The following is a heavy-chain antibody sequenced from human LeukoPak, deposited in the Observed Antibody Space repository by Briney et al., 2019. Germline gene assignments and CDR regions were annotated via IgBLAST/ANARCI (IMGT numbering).Heavy chain of an antibody. Sequence: PGGSLRLSCAASGFTFSSYWMHWVRQAPGKGLVWVSHINSDGSSSNYADSVKGRFTIYRDNAKNTVYLQMKSLRAEDTAVYFCTRHYYDFWGGYRGNNDNWFDPWGQGTLVTVSS. CDR1: GFTFSSYW. J-gene: IGHJ5*02. CDR3: TRHYYDFWGGYRGNNDNWFDP. D-gene: IGHD3-3*01. V-gene: IGHV3-74*01. CDR2: INSDGSSS.